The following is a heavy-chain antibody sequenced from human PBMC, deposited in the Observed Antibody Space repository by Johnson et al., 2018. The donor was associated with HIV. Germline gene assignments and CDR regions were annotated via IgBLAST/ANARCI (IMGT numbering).Heavy chain of an antibody. J-gene: IGHJ3*02. CDR2: ISYDGTNK. CDR1: GFTFSSYA. CDR3: AKSVRASSSGAFDI. D-gene: IGHD2-15*01. V-gene: IGHV3-30*04. Sequence: QVQLVESGGGVVQPGRSLRLSCAASGFTFSSYAMHWVRQAPGKGLEWVAVISYDGTNKYYADSVKGRFTISRDNSKNTLYLQMNSLRAEDTAVYHWAKSVRASSSGAFDIWGQGTMVTVSS.